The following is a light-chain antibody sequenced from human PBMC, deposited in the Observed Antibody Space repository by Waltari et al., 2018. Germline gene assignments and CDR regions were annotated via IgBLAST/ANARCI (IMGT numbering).Light chain of an antibody. J-gene: IGLJ1*01. Sequence: QSALTQPASVSGSPGQSITLSCTGTSRDVGSYNLVSWYQQHPGKSPKLMIYEGSKRPSGVSNRFSGSKSGNTASLTISGLQAEDEADYYCCSYAGIGTLYVFGTGTKVTVL. CDR1: SRDVGSYNL. CDR3: CSYAGIGTLYV. CDR2: EGS. V-gene: IGLV2-23*01.